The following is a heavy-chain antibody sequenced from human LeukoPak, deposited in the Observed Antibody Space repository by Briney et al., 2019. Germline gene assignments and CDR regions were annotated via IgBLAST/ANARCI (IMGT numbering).Heavy chain of an antibody. Sequence: GGSLRLSCAASGFTFSSYRMHWVRQAPGKGLVWVSRIISDGSSATHADSVKGRFTMSRDNAKNMLYLQMNSLRAEDTAVYYCTRDRRYGGMDVWGQGTTVTVSS. CDR1: GFTFSSYR. D-gene: IGHD3-10*01. V-gene: IGHV3-74*01. CDR3: TRDRRYGGMDV. CDR2: IISDGSSA. J-gene: IGHJ6*02.